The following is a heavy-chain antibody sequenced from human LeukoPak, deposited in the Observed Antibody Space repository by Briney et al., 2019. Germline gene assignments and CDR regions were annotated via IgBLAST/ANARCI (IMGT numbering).Heavy chain of an antibody. CDR3: ARGPSGYCSGGSCYLVDY. CDR1: GYTFTGYY. Sequence: GASVKVSCKASGYTFTGYYMHWVRQAPGQGLELMGRINPNSGGTNYAQKFQGRVTMTRDTSISTAYMELSRLRSDDTAVYYCARGPSGYCSGGSCYLVDYWGQGTLVTVSS. CDR2: INPNSGGT. J-gene: IGHJ4*02. D-gene: IGHD2-15*01. V-gene: IGHV1-2*06.